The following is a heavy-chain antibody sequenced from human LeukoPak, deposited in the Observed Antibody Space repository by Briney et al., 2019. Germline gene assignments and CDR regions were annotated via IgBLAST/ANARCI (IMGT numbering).Heavy chain of an antibody. CDR3: ARDVEGSSWSLDY. Sequence: GASVKVSCKASGYTFADYYMQWVRQAPGQGLEWMGWINPNSGGTNYAQKFQGRATMTRDTSISTAYMELSRLRADDTAVYYCARDVEGSSWSLDYWGQGTLVTVSS. CDR2: INPNSGGT. CDR1: GYTFADYY. V-gene: IGHV1-2*02. D-gene: IGHD6-13*01. J-gene: IGHJ4*02.